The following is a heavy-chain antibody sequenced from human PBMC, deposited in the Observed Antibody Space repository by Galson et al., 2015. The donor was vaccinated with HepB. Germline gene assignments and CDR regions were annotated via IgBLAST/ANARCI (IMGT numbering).Heavy chain of an antibody. CDR2: IKSKTDGGTT. Sequence: SLILSCAASGFTFSNAWKSWFRQAPAKGREWVGRIKSKTDGGTTDYAAPVKGRFTISRDDSKNTLCLQMNSLKTEDTAVYYCTTLTMVRGATRLFGMDVWGKGTTVTVSS. D-gene: IGHD3-10*01. J-gene: IGHJ6*04. CDR3: TTLTMVRGATRLFGMDV. V-gene: IGHV3-15*01. CDR1: GFTFSNAW.